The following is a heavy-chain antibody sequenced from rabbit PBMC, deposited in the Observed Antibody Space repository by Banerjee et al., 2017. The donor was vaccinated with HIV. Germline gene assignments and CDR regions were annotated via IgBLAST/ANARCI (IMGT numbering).Heavy chain of an antibody. D-gene: IGHD1-1*01. J-gene: IGHJ4*01. CDR1: GFSFSSTYY. V-gene: IGHV1S43*01. CDR2: IYTDSDGT. Sequence: QEQLEESGGDLVKPEGSLTLTCTASGFSFSSTYYMCWVRQAPGKGLELIACIYTDSDGTWYASWVNGRFTITRSTSLNTVTLQMTSLTDADTATYFCARDQFTSSRGYFSLWGPGTLVTVS. CDR3: ARDQFTSSRGYFSL.